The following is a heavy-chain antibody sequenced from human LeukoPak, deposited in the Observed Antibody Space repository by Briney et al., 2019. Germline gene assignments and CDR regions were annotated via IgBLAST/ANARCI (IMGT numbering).Heavy chain of an antibody. Sequence: GGSLRLSCAASGFTFIDYDMHWVRQVIGKGLEWVSAIGIRGDTHYSGSVKGRFTISRENAESSLYLQMNSLRAEDTAVYYCARGGIQVSGIDEFDYWGQGTLGTVSS. CDR2: IGIRGDT. J-gene: IGHJ4*02. V-gene: IGHV3-13*01. CDR1: GFTFIDYD. D-gene: IGHD6-19*01. CDR3: ARGGIQVSGIDEFDY.